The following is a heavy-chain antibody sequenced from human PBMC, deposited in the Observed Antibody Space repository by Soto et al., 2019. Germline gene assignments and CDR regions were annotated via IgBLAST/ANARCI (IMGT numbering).Heavy chain of an antibody. CDR3: ARGLMQLVPAYYYYGLDV. V-gene: IGHV3-48*03. CDR2: ISSSGGTT. D-gene: IGHD6-13*01. CDR1: GFTFSSYE. J-gene: IGHJ6*02. Sequence: EVQLVESGGGLVQPGGSLRLFCAASGFTFSSYEMNWVRQAPGKGLEWVSYISSSGGTTYYADSVKGRFTISRDSAKNSLYLQMNSLRAEDTAVYHCARGLMQLVPAYYYYGLDVWGQGTTVTVSS.